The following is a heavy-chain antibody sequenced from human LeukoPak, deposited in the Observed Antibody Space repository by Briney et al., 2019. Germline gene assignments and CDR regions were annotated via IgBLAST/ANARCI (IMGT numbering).Heavy chain of an antibody. J-gene: IGHJ4*02. V-gene: IGHV4-59*01. D-gene: IGHD6-19*01. CDR3: ARVDGSGWYGHY. CDR2: IYYSGST. CDR1: GGSISSYY. Sequence: PSETLSLTCTVSGGSISSYYWRWIRQPPGKGLEWIGYIYYSGSTNYNPSLKSRVTISVDTSKNQFSLKLSSVTAADTAVYYCARVDGSGWYGHYWGQGTLVTVSS.